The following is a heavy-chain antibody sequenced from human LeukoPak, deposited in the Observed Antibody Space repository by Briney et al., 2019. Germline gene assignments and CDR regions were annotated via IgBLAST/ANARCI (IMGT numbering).Heavy chain of an antibody. D-gene: IGHD3-22*01. CDR3: AKEVYYFDTSGLYSFAFDI. CDR2: ISASGGST. J-gene: IGHJ3*02. V-gene: IGHV3-23*01. CDR1: RFTFSRYA. Sequence: PGGSLRLSCAASRFTFSRYAMSWVRQAPGKGLEWVSAISASGGSTYYADSVKGRFTISRDNSKNTLYLQMNSLRVEDTAVYYCAKEVYYFDTSGLYSFAFDIWGQGTMVTVPS.